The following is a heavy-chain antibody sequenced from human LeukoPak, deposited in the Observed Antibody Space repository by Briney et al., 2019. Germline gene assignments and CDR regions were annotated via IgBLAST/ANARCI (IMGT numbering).Heavy chain of an antibody. J-gene: IGHJ4*02. CDR2: ISGSGGST. Sequence: GGSLRLSCAASGFTFSSYAMSWVRRAPGKGPEWVSAISGSGGSTYYADSVKGRFTISRDNSKNTLYLQMNSLRAEDTAVYYCATGGWLVENGYWGQGTLVTVSS. CDR1: GFTFSSYA. CDR3: ATGGWLVENGY. V-gene: IGHV3-23*01. D-gene: IGHD6-19*01.